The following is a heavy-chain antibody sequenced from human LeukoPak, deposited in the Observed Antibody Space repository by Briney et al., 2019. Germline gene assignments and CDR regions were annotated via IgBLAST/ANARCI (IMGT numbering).Heavy chain of an antibody. CDR1: GYTFTGYY. CDR2: INPNSGGT. J-gene: IGHJ4*02. V-gene: IGHV1-2*04. D-gene: IGHD1-26*01. Sequence: ASVKVSCKASGYTFTGYYMHWVRQAPGQGPEWMGWINPNSGGTNYAQKFQGWVTMTRDTSISTAYMELSRLRSDDTAVYYCARESRSWEPDDYFDYWGQGTLVTVSS. CDR3: ARESRSWEPDDYFDY.